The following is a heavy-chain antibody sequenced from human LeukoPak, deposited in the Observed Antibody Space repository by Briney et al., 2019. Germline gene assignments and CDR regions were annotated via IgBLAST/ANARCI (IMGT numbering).Heavy chain of an antibody. CDR3: ARGLPHRDGYNYSDY. J-gene: IGHJ4*02. Sequence: SETLSLTCTVSGGSISGFYWSWIRQPPGKGLEWIGSIYYSRSTNYNPSLKSRLTISLGTSKNQFSLKLTSVTAADTAVYYCARGLPHRDGYNYSDYWGQGTLVTVSS. D-gene: IGHD5-24*01. CDR2: IYYSRST. V-gene: IGHV4-59*01. CDR1: GGSISGFY.